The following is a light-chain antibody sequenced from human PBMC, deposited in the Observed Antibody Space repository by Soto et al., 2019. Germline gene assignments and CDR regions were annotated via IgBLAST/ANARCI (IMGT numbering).Light chain of an antibody. CDR1: SSNIGSNY. Sequence: VLTQPPSASGTPGQGVTISCSGSSSNIGSNYVYWYQQLPGTAPKLLIYNNNQRPSGVPDRFSASKSGTSASLAIRGLRSDDEADYYCSSWDGSLSGYVFGAGLNVAVL. V-gene: IGLV1-47*02. CDR3: SSWDGSLSGYV. CDR2: NNN. J-gene: IGLJ1*01.